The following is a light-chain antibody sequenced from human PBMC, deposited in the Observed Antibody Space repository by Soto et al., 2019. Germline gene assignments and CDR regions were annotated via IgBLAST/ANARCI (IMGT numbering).Light chain of an antibody. CDR1: SSNIGAGYD. CDR3: QSYESSLSGYV. V-gene: IGLV1-40*01. J-gene: IGLJ1*01. Sequence: HSVLTQPPSVSGAPLQRVTISCTGSSSNIGAGYDVHWYQQLPGTAPKLLIYGNSNRPSGVPDRFSGSKSGTSASLAITGLQAEDEADYYCQSYESSLSGYVFGTGTKVTV. CDR2: GNS.